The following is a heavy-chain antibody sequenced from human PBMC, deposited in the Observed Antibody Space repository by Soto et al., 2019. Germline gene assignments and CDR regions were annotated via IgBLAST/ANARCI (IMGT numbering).Heavy chain of an antibody. J-gene: IGHJ2*01. CDR1: GYNFFDYT. CDR2: VTAYNGDT. Sequence: QAQLVQSAAEVKKPGASVRLSCRASGYNFFDYTIIWVRQTPEKRLEWVGWVTAYNGDTRYAEKFQGRVTVTSDTRTSTSYLELRSLKSDDSAIYYCARGPDPWGRGTLVTVSS. CDR3: ARGPDP. V-gene: IGHV1-18*01.